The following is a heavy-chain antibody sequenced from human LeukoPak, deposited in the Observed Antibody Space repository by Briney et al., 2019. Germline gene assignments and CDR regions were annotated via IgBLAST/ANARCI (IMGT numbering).Heavy chain of an antibody. V-gene: IGHV3-64D*06. CDR2: ISSNGDDT. CDR3: TRDSALLGVAFDL. CDR1: GFPFNTYA. J-gene: IGHJ3*01. Sequence: GGSLRLSCSASGFPFNTYAIHWVRQAPRKGLEYVAGISSNGDDTDFADSAKGRFTISRDNSKSTLFLQMNSLRAEDTAVYFCTRDSALLGVAFDLWGQGTVVTVSS. D-gene: IGHD2-15*01.